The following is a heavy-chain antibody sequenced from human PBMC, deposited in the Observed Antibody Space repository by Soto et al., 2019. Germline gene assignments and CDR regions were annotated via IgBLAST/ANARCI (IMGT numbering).Heavy chain of an antibody. CDR3: AHIVVAGLGYYFDY. CDR1: GFSLSSTRMA. CDR2: IYWDDDK. Sequence: QITLKESGPTLVKPTQTLTLTCTFSGFSLSSTRMAVGWIRQPPGKALEWLALIYWDDDKRYSPFLKSRLTFTKDTSKNQGVLTMSNMDPVDTARYYCAHIVVAGLGYYFDYWGQGTLVTVSS. D-gene: IGHD6-19*01. V-gene: IGHV2-5*02. J-gene: IGHJ4*02.